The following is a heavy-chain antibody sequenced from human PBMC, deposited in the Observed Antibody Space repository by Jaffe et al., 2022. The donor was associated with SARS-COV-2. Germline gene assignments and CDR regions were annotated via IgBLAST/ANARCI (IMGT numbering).Heavy chain of an antibody. CDR3: ETSRAGGDRH. J-gene: IGHJ4*02. CDR2: IKQDGIAK. D-gene: IGHD3-10*01. V-gene: IGHV3-7*01. CDR1: GFTFSTYW. Sequence: EVQLVESGGDLVQPGGSLRLSCAASGFTFSTYWMTWVRQAPGKRPEWVASIKQDGIAKYYVDSVKGRFTISRDNAKNSLHLQMSSLRAEDTAVYYCETSRAGGDRHWGQGTLVIVSS.